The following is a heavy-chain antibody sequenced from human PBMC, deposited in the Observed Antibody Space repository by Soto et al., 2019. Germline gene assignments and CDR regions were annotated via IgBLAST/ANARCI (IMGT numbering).Heavy chain of an antibody. D-gene: IGHD1-26*01. CDR3: ARAPVWEVWAFEG. J-gene: IGHJ4*02. CDR1: GFTVSSNY. V-gene: IGHV3-53*01. Sequence: EVQLVESGGGLIQPGGSLRLSCAASGFTVSSNYMSWVRQAPGKGLEWVSVIYSGGSTYYADSVKGRFTISRDNSKNTLYLQMNSVRAEDTAVYYCARAPVWEVWAFEGWGQGPLVTVSS. CDR2: IYSGGST.